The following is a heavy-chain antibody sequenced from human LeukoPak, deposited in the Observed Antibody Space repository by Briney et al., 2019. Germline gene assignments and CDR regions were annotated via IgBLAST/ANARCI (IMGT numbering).Heavy chain of an antibody. V-gene: IGHV1-69*05. CDR2: IIPIFGTA. J-gene: IGHJ4*02. D-gene: IGHD1-26*01. CDR3: ARGDLVGATWLPLDY. Sequence: SVKVSCKACGGTFSSYAISWVRQASGQGLEWMGGIIPIFGTANYAQNFQGRVTITTDESTSTAYMELSSLRSEDTAVYYCARGDLVGATWLPLDYWGQGTLVTVSS. CDR1: GGTFSSYA.